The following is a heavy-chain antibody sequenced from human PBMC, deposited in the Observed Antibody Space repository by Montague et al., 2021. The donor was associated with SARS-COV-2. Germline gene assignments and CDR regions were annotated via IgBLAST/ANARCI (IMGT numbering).Heavy chain of an antibody. V-gene: IGHV4-59*02. Sequence: SETLSLTCSVSGDSVGDYYWSWIRQPPGMGLEWIGYISNSESAKYSHSYSGNTKYAPSFQSRVTISLDTSKNQVVLTMTNMDPVDTATYYCALETPMVTFLAWGQGTLVTVSS. CDR1: GDSVGDYY. D-gene: IGHD5-18*01. CDR2: ISNSESAKYSHSYSGNT. CDR3: ALETPMVTFLA. J-gene: IGHJ5*02.